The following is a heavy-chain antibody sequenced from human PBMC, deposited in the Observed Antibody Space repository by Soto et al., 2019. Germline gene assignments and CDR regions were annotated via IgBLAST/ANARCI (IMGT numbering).Heavy chain of an antibody. J-gene: IGHJ4*02. V-gene: IGHV3-23*01. CDR1: GVTFSDYA. CDR2: ISGSGGST. D-gene: IGHD1-26*01. Sequence: PGGSLRLACGAYGVTFSDYAMRWVHQAPEKGLEWVSAISGSGGSTYYADSVKGRFTISRDNSKNTLYLQMNSLRAEDTAVYYCAKASSSGSYRAYSDYWVQRTLVTVSS. CDR3: AKASSSGSYRAYSDY.